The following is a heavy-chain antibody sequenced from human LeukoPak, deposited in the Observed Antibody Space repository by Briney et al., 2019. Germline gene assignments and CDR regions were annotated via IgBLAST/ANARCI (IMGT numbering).Heavy chain of an antibody. Sequence: PGGSLGLSCAASGFTFSSYAMSWVRQAPGKGLEWVSAISGSGGSTYYADSVKGRFTISRDNSKNTLYLQMNSLRAEDTAVYYCAKGLSRGYCGSTSCRDAFDIWGQGTMVTVSS. D-gene: IGHD2-2*01. CDR2: ISGSGGST. CDR1: GFTFSSYA. V-gene: IGHV3-23*01. CDR3: AKGLSRGYCGSTSCRDAFDI. J-gene: IGHJ3*02.